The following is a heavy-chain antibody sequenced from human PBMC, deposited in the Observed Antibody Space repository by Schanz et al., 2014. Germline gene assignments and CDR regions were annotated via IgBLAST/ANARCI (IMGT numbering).Heavy chain of an antibody. CDR2: ISNSRTYT. J-gene: IGHJ4*02. CDR3: ARGLRIDY. D-gene: IGHD2-8*01. V-gene: IGHV3-11*06. Sequence: YAASGFTFSDYYMTWMRQAPGKGLEWISYISNSRTYTKYADSVKGRVVISRDNARSSLYMQMNSLTAEDTAVYDCARGLRIDYRGQVNMETFSA. CDR1: GFTFSDYY.